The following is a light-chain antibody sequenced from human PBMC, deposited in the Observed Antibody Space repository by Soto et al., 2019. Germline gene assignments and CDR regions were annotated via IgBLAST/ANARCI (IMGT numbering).Light chain of an antibody. CDR2: DAS. CDR1: QSVNNC. Sequence: EIVLTQSPATLSSSPGERATLSCRASQSVNNCLAWYQQKPGKAPRLLIYDASSRATDIPARFSGSGSGTDFTLTISSQEPEDFATYYCHQRRNWRLTFGGGTKVEIK. CDR3: HQRRNWRLT. J-gene: IGKJ4*01. V-gene: IGKV3-11*01.